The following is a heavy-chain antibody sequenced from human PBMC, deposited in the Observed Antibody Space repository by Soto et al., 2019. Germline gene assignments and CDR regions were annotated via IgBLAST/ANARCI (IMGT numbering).Heavy chain of an antibody. CDR2: INPNSGGT. V-gene: IGHV1-2*02. Sequence: ASVKVSCKASGYTFTGYYMHWVRQAPGQGLEWMGWINPNSGGTNYAQKFQGRVTMTRDTSISTAYMELSSLRSDDTAVYYCARPDGYSYGDDDAFDIWGQGTMVTVSS. CDR3: ARPDGYSYGDDDAFDI. D-gene: IGHD5-18*01. CDR1: GYTFTGYY. J-gene: IGHJ3*02.